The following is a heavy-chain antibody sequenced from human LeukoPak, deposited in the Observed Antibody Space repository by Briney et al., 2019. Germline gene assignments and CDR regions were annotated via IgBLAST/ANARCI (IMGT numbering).Heavy chain of an antibody. CDR2: INQDGSER. Sequence: GGSLRLSCAASGFSISRYWMSWVRQAPGKGLEWVANINQDGSERYYVDSVKGRFTVSRDNAKNTLYLQMNSLRAEDTAVYYCAREGRYGSTFDYWGQGTLVTVSS. CDR3: AREGRYGSTFDY. CDR1: GFSISRYW. J-gene: IGHJ4*02. V-gene: IGHV3-7*03. D-gene: IGHD2-2*01.